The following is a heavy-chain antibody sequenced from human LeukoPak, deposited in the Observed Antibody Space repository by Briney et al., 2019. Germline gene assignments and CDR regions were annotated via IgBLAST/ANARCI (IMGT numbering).Heavy chain of an antibody. CDR3: ARVYCGGGTCSSYFDY. V-gene: IGHV3-7*04. CDR1: GFTFSSYW. Sequence: GGSLRLSCAASGFTFSSYWMSWVRQAPGKGLEWVANVNQDGSEKYYVDSVKGRYTISRDNAKNSLSLQMNSLRAEDTAVYYCARVYCGGGTCSSYFDYWGQGTLVTVSS. D-gene: IGHD2-15*01. CDR2: VNQDGSEK. J-gene: IGHJ4*02.